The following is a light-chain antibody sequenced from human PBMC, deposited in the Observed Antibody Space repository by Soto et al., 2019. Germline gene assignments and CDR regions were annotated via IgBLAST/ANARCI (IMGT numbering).Light chain of an antibody. CDR3: QQYNYWPPIT. V-gene: IGKV3-15*01. CDR1: QSVSDN. Sequence: EFVMTQSPATLSVSPGERATLSCRASQSVSDNLAWYQQKPGQAPRLLISGASTRATGIPARFSGSGSGTEFTLTISSLQSEDFAVYYCQQYNYWPPITFGQGTRLEI. J-gene: IGKJ5*01. CDR2: GAS.